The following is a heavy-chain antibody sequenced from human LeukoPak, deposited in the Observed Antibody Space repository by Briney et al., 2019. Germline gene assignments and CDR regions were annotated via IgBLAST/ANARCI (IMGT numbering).Heavy chain of an antibody. CDR2: IKPNGGVT. D-gene: IGHD2-21*02. J-gene: IGHJ4*02. CDR3: ARLSYRGAGCYYYFDY. CDR1: GYTFSDYY. V-gene: IGHV1-2*02. Sequence: GASVKVSCKASGYTFSDYYIHWLRQAPGQGLEWMGWIKPNGGVTNYARNFQGRITMARDTSISTAFMELSSLRSDDTAVYYCARLSYRGAGCYYYFDYWGQGTLVTVSS.